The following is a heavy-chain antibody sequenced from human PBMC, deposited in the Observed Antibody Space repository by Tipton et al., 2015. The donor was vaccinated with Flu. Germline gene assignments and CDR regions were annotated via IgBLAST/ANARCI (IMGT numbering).Heavy chain of an antibody. D-gene: IGHD2-21*01. CDR3: VRAIALVDST. J-gene: IGHJ3*01. Sequence: SLRLSCAASGFTFSDYWMTWVRQAPGKGLEWVANINQGATKEYYVDSVKGRFTISRDNARNSVYLQMTSLRADDMAVYYCVRAIALVDSTWGQGTLVTVSS. CDR1: GFTFSDYW. CDR2: INQGATKE. V-gene: IGHV3-7*03.